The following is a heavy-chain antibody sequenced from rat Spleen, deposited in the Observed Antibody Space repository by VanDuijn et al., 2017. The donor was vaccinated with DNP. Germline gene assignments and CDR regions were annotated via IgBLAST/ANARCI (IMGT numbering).Heavy chain of an antibody. Sequence: EVQLVESGGGLVQPGNSLKLSCADSGFTFSDYAMAWVRQAPTEGLEWVAYISSDGITTYYGDSVKGRFTISRDNEISTLYLQMSSLRSEDMATYYCARLYDDWGQGVMVTVSS. V-gene: IGHV5-22*01. CDR1: GFTFSDYA. J-gene: IGHJ2*01. D-gene: IGHD1-2*01. CDR3: ARLYDD. CDR2: ISSDGITT.